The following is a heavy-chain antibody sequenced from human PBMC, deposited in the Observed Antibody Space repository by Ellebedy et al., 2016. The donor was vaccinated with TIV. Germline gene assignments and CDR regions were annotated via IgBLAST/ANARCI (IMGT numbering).Heavy chain of an antibody. CDR3: AKHVGSGVGQDVLDL. CDR2: IPDNGRDK. D-gene: IGHD3-3*02. CDR1: GFTFRAYA. V-gene: IGHV3-23*01. J-gene: IGHJ3*01. Sequence: GESLKISXATSGFTFRAYAMSWVRQAPGKGLEWVSTIPDNGRDKYYPDSVKGRFTISRDKSKDTLYLEMNFLRAEDTAVYFCAKHVGSGVGQDVLDLWGQGTMVTVSP.